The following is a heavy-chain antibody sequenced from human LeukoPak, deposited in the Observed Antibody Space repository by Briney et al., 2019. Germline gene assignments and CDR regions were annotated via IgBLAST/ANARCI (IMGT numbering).Heavy chain of an antibody. CDR3: AVLGLDGYNAFDY. CDR2: ISSSSSYI. D-gene: IGHD5-24*01. CDR1: GFTFSSYS. Sequence: PGGSLRLSCAASGFTFSSYSMNWVRQAPGKGLEWVSSISSSSSYIYYADSVKGRFTISRDNAKNSLYLQMNSLRAEDTAVYYCAVLGLDGYNAFDYWGQGTLVTVSS. V-gene: IGHV3-21*01. J-gene: IGHJ4*02.